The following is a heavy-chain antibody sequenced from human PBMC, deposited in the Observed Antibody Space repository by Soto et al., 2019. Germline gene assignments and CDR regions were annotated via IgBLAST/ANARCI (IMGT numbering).Heavy chain of an antibody. D-gene: IGHD1-26*01. CDR1: GFTFDDYT. Sequence: EVQLVESGGVVVQPGGSLRLSCAASGFTFDDYTMHWVRQAPGKGLEWVSLISWDGGSTYYADSVKGRFTISRDNSKNSLYLQMNSLRTEDTALYYCAKEWGGSYYPPEGMDVWGQGTTVTVSS. J-gene: IGHJ6*02. CDR2: ISWDGGST. CDR3: AKEWGGSYYPPEGMDV. V-gene: IGHV3-43*01.